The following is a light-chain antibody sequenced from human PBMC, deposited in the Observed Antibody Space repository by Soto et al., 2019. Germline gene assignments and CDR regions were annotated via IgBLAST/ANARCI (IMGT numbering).Light chain of an antibody. Sequence: QSALTQPASVSGSPGQSITISCTGTSSDVGSYKYVSWYQHYPGKAPKLIIYEVSNRPSGVSDRFSGSKSGNTASLTISGLQAEDEADYYCISYTTSSTPLYVFGTGTKVTVL. CDR3: ISYTTSSTPLYV. V-gene: IGLV2-14*01. CDR2: EVS. CDR1: SSDVGSYKY. J-gene: IGLJ1*01.